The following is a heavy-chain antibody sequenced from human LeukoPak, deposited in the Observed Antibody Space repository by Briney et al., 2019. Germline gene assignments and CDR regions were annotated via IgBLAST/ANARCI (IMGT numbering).Heavy chain of an antibody. V-gene: IGHV3-21*01. CDR2: IYSGSEYI. J-gene: IGHJ4*02. Sequence: GGSLRLSCAASGFTFSSYWMSWVRQAPGKGLEWVSTIYSGSEYIYYADSVKGRFTISRDDAKKSLYLQMDGLRVEDTAIYYCARDLPVAGAYHNFDYWGQGTLVTVSS. CDR3: ARDLPVAGAYHNFDY. D-gene: IGHD6-19*01. CDR1: GFTFSSYW.